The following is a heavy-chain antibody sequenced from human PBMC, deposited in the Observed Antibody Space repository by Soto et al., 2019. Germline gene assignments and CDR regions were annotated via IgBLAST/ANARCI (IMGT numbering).Heavy chain of an antibody. V-gene: IGHV4-34*01. CDR2: INHLTTT. CDR1: GGSFSSYH. CDR3: ARGYDTALAPTF. D-gene: IGHD5-18*01. Sequence: SETLSLTCAVYGGSFSSYHWSWIRQTPGKGLEWIGEINHLTTTNYNPSLKSRVIISLDTPKNQFSLKLSSVTAADTAVYYCARGYDTALAPTFWGQGILVTVSS. J-gene: IGHJ4*02.